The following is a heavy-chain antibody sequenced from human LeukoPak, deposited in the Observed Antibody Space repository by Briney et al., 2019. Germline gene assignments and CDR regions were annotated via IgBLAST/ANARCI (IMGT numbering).Heavy chain of an antibody. Sequence: GGSLRLSCAASGFTFSTFAMVWVRQPPGRGLEWVSSTFPSGGEIHYADSVRGRFTISRDNSKSTLSLQMNSLRAEDTAIYYCATYRQVLLPFESWGQGTLVTVSS. CDR3: ATYRQVLLPFES. D-gene: IGHD2-8*02. V-gene: IGHV3-23*01. CDR2: TFPSGGEI. J-gene: IGHJ4*02. CDR1: GFTFSTFA.